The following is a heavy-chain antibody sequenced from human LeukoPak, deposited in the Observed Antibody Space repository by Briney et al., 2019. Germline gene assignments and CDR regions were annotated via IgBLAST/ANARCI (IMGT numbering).Heavy chain of an antibody. D-gene: IGHD2-21*01. CDR1: GFTFSSYS. J-gene: IGHJ2*01. CDR3: AREIMVSREWYFDL. Sequence: GGSLRLSCAASGFTFSSYSMNWVRQAPGKGLVWVSRMNNDGSGTTYADSVRGRFTISRDNAKNTLYLQMNSLRVEDTAVYFCAREIMVSREWYFDLWGRGTLVTVAS. CDR2: MNNDGSGT. V-gene: IGHV3-74*01.